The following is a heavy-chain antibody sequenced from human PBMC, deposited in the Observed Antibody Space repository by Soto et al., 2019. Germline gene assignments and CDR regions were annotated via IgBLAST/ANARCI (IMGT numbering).Heavy chain of an antibody. Sequence: SETLSLTCAVSGFSIGSNNWWGWIRQPPGKGLEWIGNIYYSGTTQFNPSLKSRVTISEDTSKSQFSLKVNSMTAADTAVYYCARYRREAVAGYTLDNWGQGILVTVSS. CDR2: IYYSGTT. CDR3: ARYRREAVAGYTLDN. CDR1: GFSIGSNNW. V-gene: IGHV4-28*01. D-gene: IGHD6-13*01. J-gene: IGHJ4*02.